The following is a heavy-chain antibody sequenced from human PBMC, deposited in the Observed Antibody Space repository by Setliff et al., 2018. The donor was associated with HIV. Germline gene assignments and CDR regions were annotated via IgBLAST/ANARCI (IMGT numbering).Heavy chain of an antibody. Sequence: SETLSLTCTVSGGSISSGSYYRSWIRQPAGKGLEWIGRIYTSGSTNYNPSLKSRVTISVDTSKNQFSLKLRSVTAADTAVYYCARETYYYDSPQYYYYYMDVWGKGTTVTVSS. D-gene: IGHD3-22*01. CDR2: IYTSGST. J-gene: IGHJ6*03. V-gene: IGHV4-61*02. CDR3: ARETYYYDSPQYYYYYMDV. CDR1: GGSISSGSYY.